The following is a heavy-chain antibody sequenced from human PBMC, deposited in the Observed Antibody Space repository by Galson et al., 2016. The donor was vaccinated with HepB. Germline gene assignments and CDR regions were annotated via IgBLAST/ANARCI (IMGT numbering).Heavy chain of an antibody. J-gene: IGHJ4*02. Sequence: SLRLSCAASGFTFSNYATYWVRQAPGKGLEWVAVISNEGTYKYYIDSVKGRFTISSDNSKNTLYLQMDTMSVEDTAVYYCAKGGGSSITSFGVYYFDYWGQGTLVTVSS. CDR3: AKGGGSSITSFGVYYFDY. CDR2: ISNEGTYK. D-gene: IGHD3-3*01. CDR1: GFTFSNYA. V-gene: IGHV3-30*18.